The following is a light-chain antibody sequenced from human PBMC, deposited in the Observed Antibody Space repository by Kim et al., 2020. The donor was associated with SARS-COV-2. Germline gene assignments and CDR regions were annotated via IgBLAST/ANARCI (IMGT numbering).Light chain of an antibody. CDR3: QQYDSFPFT. CDR1: HDINNH. CDR2: DAS. V-gene: IGKV1-33*01. Sequence: DIQVTQSPSSLSASVGDTVTITCQASHDINNHLNWYQQKSGKAPKLLIYDASNLETGVPSRFSGSGFGTDFTLTISSLQPEDIAAYYCQQYDSFPFTFGLGTKLEI. J-gene: IGKJ2*01.